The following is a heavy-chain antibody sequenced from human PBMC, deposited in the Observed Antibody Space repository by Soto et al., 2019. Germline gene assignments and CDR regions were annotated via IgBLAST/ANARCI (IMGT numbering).Heavy chain of an antibody. V-gene: IGHV3-30*18. CDR2: ISYDGSNK. Sequence: QVQLVESGGGVVQPGRSLRLSCAASGFTFSSYGMHWVRQSPGKGLEWVAVISYDGSNKYYADSVKGRFTISRDNSKNTLYLQMNSQRAEDTAVYYCAKDLFSGDYRWNWGQGTLVTVSS. D-gene: IGHD4-17*01. CDR3: AKDLFSGDYRWN. CDR1: GFTFSSYG. J-gene: IGHJ4*02.